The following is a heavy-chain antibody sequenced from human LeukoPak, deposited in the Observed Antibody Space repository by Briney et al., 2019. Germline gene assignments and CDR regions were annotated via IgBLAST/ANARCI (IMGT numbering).Heavy chain of an antibody. CDR2: ISSSGSTI. V-gene: IGHV3-48*03. CDR1: GFTFSSYE. D-gene: IGHD2-15*01. CDR3: ARTVVVCSGGSCYSGLSAFDI. Sequence: GGSLRLSCAASGFTFSSYEMNWVRQAPGKGLEWVSYISSSGSTIYYADSVKGRFTISRDNAKNSLYLQMNSLRAEDTAVYYCARTVVVCSGGSCYSGLSAFDIWGQGTMVTVSS. J-gene: IGHJ3*02.